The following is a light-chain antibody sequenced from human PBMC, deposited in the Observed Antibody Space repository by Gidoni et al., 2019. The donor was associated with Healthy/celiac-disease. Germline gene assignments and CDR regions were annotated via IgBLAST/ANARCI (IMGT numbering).Light chain of an antibody. V-gene: IGLV1-44*01. CDR2: SNN. Sequence: QSVLTQPPSASGTPGQRVTISCSRRSSNIGSNTVTWYQQLPGTAPKLLIYSNNQRPSGVPDRFSGSKSGTSASLAISGLQSEYEADYYCAAWDDSLNGSWVFGGGTKLTVL. CDR1: SSNIGSNT. J-gene: IGLJ3*02. CDR3: AAWDDSLNGSWV.